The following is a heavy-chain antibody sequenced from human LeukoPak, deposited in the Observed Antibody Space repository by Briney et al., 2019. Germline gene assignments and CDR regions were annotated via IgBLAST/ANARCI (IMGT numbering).Heavy chain of an antibody. CDR2: IYHSGST. CDR3: ARGGYDFWSGYSIGAFDI. D-gene: IGHD3-3*01. V-gene: IGHV4-38-2*02. J-gene: IGHJ3*02. Sequence: SETLSLTCTVSGYSISSGYYWGWIRQPPGKGLEWIGSIYHSGSTNYNPSLKSRVTISVDTSKNQFSLKLSSVTAADTAVYYCARGGYDFWSGYSIGAFDIWGQGTMVTVSS. CDR1: GYSISSGYY.